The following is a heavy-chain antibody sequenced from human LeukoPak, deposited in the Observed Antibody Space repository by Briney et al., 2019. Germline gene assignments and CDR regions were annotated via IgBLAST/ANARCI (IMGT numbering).Heavy chain of an antibody. CDR1: GFTFSSYE. D-gene: IGHD4-17*01. J-gene: IGHJ4*02. CDR3: ARRDYASDY. Sequence: GGSLRFSCAASGFTFSSYEMNWVRQAPGKGLEWVSYISTSGSTIYYADSVKGRFTISRDNAKNSLYLQMNSLRAEDTAVYYCARRDYASDYWGQGTLVTVSS. V-gene: IGHV3-48*03. CDR2: ISTSGSTI.